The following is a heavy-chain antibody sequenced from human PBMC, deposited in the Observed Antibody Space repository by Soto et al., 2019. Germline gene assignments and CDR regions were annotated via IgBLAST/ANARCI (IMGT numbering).Heavy chain of an antibody. J-gene: IGHJ4*02. CDR3: ASTKDETLYFDY. CDR2: IHYSGST. V-gene: IGHV4-39*01. Sequence: QLQLQESGPGLVKPSETLSLTCTVSGDSISITSYYWGWVRQPPGKGLEWIGSIHYSGSTHYNPSRQSRVTISGDASKKQFSLKLRSVTAADTAVYYCASTKDETLYFDYWGQGTLVTVSS. CDR1: GDSISITSYY. D-gene: IGHD2-15*01.